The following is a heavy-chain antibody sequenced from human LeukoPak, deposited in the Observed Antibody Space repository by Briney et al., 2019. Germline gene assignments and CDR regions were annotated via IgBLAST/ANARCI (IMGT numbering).Heavy chain of an antibody. CDR2: IYYSGST. J-gene: IGHJ4*02. V-gene: IGHV4-59*12. CDR3: ARGLRKSDY. Sequence: SETLSLTCTVSGGSISSYYWSWIRQPPGKGLEWIGYIYYSGSTNYNPSLKSRVTISVDTSKNQFSLKLSSVTAADTAVYYCARGLRKSDYWGQGTLVTVSS. CDR1: GGSISSYY. D-gene: IGHD5-12*01.